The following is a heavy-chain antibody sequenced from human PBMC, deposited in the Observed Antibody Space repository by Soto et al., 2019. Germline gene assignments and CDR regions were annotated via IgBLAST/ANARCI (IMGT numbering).Heavy chain of an antibody. J-gene: IGHJ4*02. D-gene: IGHD3-10*01. CDR2: IYYSGST. CDR1: GGSVSSGSYY. V-gene: IGHV4-61*01. Sequence: PSETLSLTCTVSGGSVSSGSYYWSWIRQPPGKGLEWIGYIYYSGSTNYNPSLKSRVTISVDTSKNQFSLKLSSVTAADTAVYYCARCITMVRGPLDYWGQGTLVTVSS. CDR3: ARCITMVRGPLDY.